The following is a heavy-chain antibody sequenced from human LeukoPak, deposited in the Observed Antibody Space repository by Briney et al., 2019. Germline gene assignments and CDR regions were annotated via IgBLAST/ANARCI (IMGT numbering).Heavy chain of an antibody. Sequence: GGSLRLSCAASGVTFSSNAMSWGRQAPGKGLELVSAISGSGGRRYYADSVKGRFTISRDNSKHTLYLQMNSPRAEDTAVYYCAKDRTVAFDYWGQGTLVTVSS. V-gene: IGHV3-23*01. CDR3: AKDRTVAFDY. D-gene: IGHD6-19*01. J-gene: IGHJ4*02. CDR2: ISGSGGRR. CDR1: GVTFSSNA.